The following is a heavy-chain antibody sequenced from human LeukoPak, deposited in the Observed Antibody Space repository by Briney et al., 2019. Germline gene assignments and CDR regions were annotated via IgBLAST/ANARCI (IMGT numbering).Heavy chain of an antibody. J-gene: IGHJ3*02. D-gene: IGHD6-13*01. V-gene: IGHV3-21*01. CDR2: ISRSNSYM. CDR1: GFTFSSYS. Sequence: GGSLRLSCAASGFTFSSYSMNWVRQAPGKGLEWVSSISRSNSYMYYADSVKGRFTISRDNGKNSLYLQMNSLRAEDTAVYYCASQLGDASDIWGQGTMVTVSS. CDR3: ASQLGDASDI.